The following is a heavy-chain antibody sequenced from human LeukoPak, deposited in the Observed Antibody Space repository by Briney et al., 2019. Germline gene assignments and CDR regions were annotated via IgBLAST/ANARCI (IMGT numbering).Heavy chain of an antibody. CDR1: GGSISSYY. J-gene: IGHJ4*02. CDR3: ARGAVAGKFDY. D-gene: IGHD6-19*01. Sequence: SETLSLTCTDSGGSISSYYWSWIRQPPGKGLEWIGYIYYSGSINYNPSLKSRVTISVDTSKNQFSLKLGSVTAADTAVYYSARGAVAGKFDYWGQGTLVTVSS. V-gene: IGHV4-59*08. CDR2: IYYSGSI.